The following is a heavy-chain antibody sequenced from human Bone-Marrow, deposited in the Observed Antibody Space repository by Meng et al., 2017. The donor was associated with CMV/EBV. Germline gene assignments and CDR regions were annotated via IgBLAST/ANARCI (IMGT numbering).Heavy chain of an antibody. V-gene: IGHV1-69*10. CDR1: GGTFSSYA. Sequence: SVKVSCKASGGTFSSYAISWVRQAPGQGLEWMGGIIPILGIANYAQKFQGRVTISADKSISTAYLQWSSLKASDTAMYYCARQKKTPITIFGGTYYYYGMDVWGQGTTVTVSS. D-gene: IGHD3-3*01. CDR2: IIPILGIA. J-gene: IGHJ6*02. CDR3: ARQKKTPITIFGGTYYYYGMDV.